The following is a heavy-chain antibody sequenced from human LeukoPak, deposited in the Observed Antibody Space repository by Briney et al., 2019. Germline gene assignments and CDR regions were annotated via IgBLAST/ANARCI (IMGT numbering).Heavy chain of an antibody. Sequence: PGGSLRLSCAASGFTVSGNYMSWVRQAPEKGLEWVSVIYSGGDTYSADSVKGRFTISRDNSKNTVYLQMNSLRAEDTAVYYCAREGGGDYGDYLRYWGQGTLVTVSS. V-gene: IGHV3-53*01. D-gene: IGHD4-17*01. CDR1: GFTVSGNY. CDR2: IYSGGDT. CDR3: AREGGGDYGDYLRY. J-gene: IGHJ4*02.